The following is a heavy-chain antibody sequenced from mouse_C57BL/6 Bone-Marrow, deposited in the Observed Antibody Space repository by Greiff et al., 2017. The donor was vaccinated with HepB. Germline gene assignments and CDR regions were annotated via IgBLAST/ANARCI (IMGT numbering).Heavy chain of an antibody. Sequence: QVQLQQPGAELVMPGASVKLSCKASGYTFTSYWMHWVKQRPGQGLEWIGEIDPSDSYPNYNQKFKGKSTLTVDKSSSTAYMQLSSLTSEDSAVYYCLMVTDYYAMDYWGQGTSVTVSS. CDR3: LMVTDYYAMDY. CDR1: GYTFTSYW. J-gene: IGHJ4*01. CDR2: IDPSDSYP. D-gene: IGHD2-2*01. V-gene: IGHV1-69*01.